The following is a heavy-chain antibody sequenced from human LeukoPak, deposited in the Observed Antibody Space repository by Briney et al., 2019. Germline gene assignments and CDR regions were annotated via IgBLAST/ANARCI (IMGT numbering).Heavy chain of an antibody. Sequence: SETLSLTCTVSGGSISSYYWSWIRQPPGKGLEWIGYIYYSGNTNYNPSLKSRVTISIDTSKNQFSLKLSSVTAADTAVYYCARVGYSYGFDYWGQGNLVTVSS. D-gene: IGHD5-18*01. CDR3: ARVGYSYGFDY. CDR2: IYYSGNT. CDR1: GGSISSYY. V-gene: IGHV4-59*08. J-gene: IGHJ4*02.